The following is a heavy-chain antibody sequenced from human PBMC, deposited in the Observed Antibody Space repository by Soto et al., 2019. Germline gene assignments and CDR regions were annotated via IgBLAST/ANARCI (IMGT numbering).Heavy chain of an antibody. Sequence: SVKVSCKASGYTFTSCGISWVRQAPGQGLEWMGRIIPILGIANYAQKFQGRVTITADKSTSTAYMELSSLRSEDTAVYYCARVGSGYDFWSGYHDYWGQGTLVTVSS. CDR3: ARVGSGYDFWSGYHDY. CDR1: GYTFTSCG. V-gene: IGHV1-69*04. J-gene: IGHJ4*02. CDR2: IIPILGIA. D-gene: IGHD3-3*01.